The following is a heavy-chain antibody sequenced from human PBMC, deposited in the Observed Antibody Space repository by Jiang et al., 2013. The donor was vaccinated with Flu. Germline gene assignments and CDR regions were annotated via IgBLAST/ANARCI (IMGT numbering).Heavy chain of an antibody. J-gene: IGHJ4*02. D-gene: IGHD3-22*01. CDR2: TYYRSKWNF. CDR1: GDGVSSKSAA. V-gene: IGHV6-1*01. CDR3: ARAGYYDDSGHSYGIDY. Sequence: SQTLSLTCVISGDGVSSKSAAWNWIRQSPSRGLEWLGRTYYRSKWNFDYAISVKSRITINPDTSKNQFSLQLNSVTPEDTAVYYCARAGYYDDSGHSYGIDYWGPGTLVTVSS.